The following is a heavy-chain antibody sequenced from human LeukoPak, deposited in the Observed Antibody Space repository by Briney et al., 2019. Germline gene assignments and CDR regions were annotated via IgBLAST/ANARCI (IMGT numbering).Heavy chain of an antibody. CDR1: GGSFSGYY. CDR2: INHSGST. J-gene: IGHJ4*02. D-gene: IGHD3-3*01. CDR3: ARGPYDFWSGYPYYFDY. V-gene: IGHV4-34*01. Sequence: KASETLSLTCAVYGGSFSGYYWSWIRQPPGKGLEWIGEINHSGSTNYNPSLKSRVTISVDTSKNQFSLKLSSVTAADTAVYYCARGPYDFWSGYPYYFDYWGQGTLVTVSS.